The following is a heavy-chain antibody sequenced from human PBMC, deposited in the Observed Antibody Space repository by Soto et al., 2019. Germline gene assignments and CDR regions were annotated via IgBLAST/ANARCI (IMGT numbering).Heavy chain of an antibody. CDR1: GYTFTSYY. Sequence: GASVKVSCKASGYTFTSYYMHWVRQAPGQGLEWMGIINPSGGSTSYAQKFQGRGTMTRDTSTSTVYMELSSLRSEDTAVYYCARDRAVVPAAMRGPAQDYWGQGTLVTVSS. J-gene: IGHJ4*02. CDR2: INPSGGST. V-gene: IGHV1-46*03. CDR3: ARDRAVVPAAMRGPAQDY. D-gene: IGHD2-2*01.